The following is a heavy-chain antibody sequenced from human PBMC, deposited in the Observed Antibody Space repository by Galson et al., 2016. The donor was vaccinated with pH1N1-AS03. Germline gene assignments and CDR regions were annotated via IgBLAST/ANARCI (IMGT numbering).Heavy chain of an antibody. J-gene: IGHJ4*02. D-gene: IGHD6-25*01. CDR1: GDSISSNHW. CDR3: ARAGQRHRVGDY. CDR2: IYHNGNS. V-gene: IGHV4-4*02. Sequence: LSLTCAVSGDSISSNHWWTWVRQPPGKGLEWIAEIYHNGNSNYNPTLKSRVSISVDKSKSQFSLNLSSVTAADTAVYYCARAGQRHRVGDYWGQGTLVTVSS.